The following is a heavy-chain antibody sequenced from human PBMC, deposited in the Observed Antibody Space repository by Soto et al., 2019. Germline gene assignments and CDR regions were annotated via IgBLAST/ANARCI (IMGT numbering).Heavy chain of an antibody. CDR1: GGSISSGGYY. Sequence: QVQLQESGPGLVKLSQTLSLTGTVSGGSISSGGYYWSWIRQHPGKGLEWVGYIYYRGSTYYNPSLKSRVTISVDTSKNQFSLKLSSVTAADTAVYYWARAGDCSGGSCYGDAFDIWGQGTMVTVSS. CDR3: ARAGDCSGGSCYGDAFDI. CDR2: IYYRGST. D-gene: IGHD2-15*01. J-gene: IGHJ3*02. V-gene: IGHV4-31*03.